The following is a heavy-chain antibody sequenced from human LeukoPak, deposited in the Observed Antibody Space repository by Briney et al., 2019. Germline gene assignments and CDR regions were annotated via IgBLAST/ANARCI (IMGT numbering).Heavy chain of an antibody. J-gene: IGHJ3*02. CDR2: ISNSGSVI. CDR3: ARDAVTVRAFDI. CDR1: RFTFSSYE. V-gene: IGHV3-48*03. Sequence: GGSLRLSCTASRFTFSSYEMNWVRQAPGKGLEWVSYISNSGSVIYYADSVKGRFTISRDNAKNSLYLQMNSLRAGDTAVYYCARDAVTVRAFDIWGQGRMVTVSS. D-gene: IGHD6-19*01.